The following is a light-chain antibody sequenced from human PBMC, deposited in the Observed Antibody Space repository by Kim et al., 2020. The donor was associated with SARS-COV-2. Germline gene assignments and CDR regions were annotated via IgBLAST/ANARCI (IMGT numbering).Light chain of an antibody. Sequence: SYELTQPPSVSVSPGQTASITCSGNKLVDKYTSWYQQKPGQSPVLVIYQTAKRPSGIPERISGSKSGKTATLTIFGTQAMDEADYYCQAWDDNTALFGGG. CDR3: QAWDDNTAL. CDR1: KLVDKY. V-gene: IGLV3-1*01. CDR2: QTA. J-gene: IGLJ3*02.